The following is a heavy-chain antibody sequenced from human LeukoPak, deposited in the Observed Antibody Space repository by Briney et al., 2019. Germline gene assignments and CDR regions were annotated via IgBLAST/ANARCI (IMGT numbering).Heavy chain of an antibody. J-gene: IGHJ6*03. CDR2: ISGSGGST. V-gene: IGHV3-23*01. CDR3: AREEVGAIVIYYYYYMDV. Sequence: QPGGSLRLSCAASGFTFSSYAMSWVRQAPGKGLEWVSAISGSGGSTYYADSVKGRFTISRDNSKNTLYLQMNSLRAEDTAVYYCAREEVGAIVIYYYYYMDVWGKGTTVTVSS. D-gene: IGHD1-26*01. CDR1: GFTFSSYA.